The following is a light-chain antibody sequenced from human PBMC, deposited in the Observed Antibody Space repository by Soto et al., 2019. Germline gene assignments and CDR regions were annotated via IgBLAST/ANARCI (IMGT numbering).Light chain of an antibody. CDR3: QQYNSYSYT. Sequence: DIQMTQSPSTLSASKGDRVTITCRASQSISSWLAWYQQKPGKAPKLLIYKASSLQSGVPSRFSGSGSGTEFTLTISSLQPDDFATYYCQQYNSYSYTFGQGTKLEIK. CDR2: KAS. CDR1: QSISSW. V-gene: IGKV1-5*03. J-gene: IGKJ2*01.